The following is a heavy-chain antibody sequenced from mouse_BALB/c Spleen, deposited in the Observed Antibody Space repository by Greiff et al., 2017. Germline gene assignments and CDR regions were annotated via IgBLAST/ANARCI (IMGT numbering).Heavy chain of an antibody. Sequence: EVHLVESGGGLVKPGGSLKLSCAASGFAFSSYDMSWVRQTPEKRLEWVAYISSGGGSTYYPDTVKGRFTISRDNAKNTLYLQMSSLKSEDTAMYYCARRGDYGNYAWFAYWGQGTLVTVSA. D-gene: IGHD2-1*01. CDR1: GFAFSSYD. V-gene: IGHV5-12-1*01. CDR3: ARRGDYGNYAWFAY. CDR2: ISSGGGST. J-gene: IGHJ3*01.